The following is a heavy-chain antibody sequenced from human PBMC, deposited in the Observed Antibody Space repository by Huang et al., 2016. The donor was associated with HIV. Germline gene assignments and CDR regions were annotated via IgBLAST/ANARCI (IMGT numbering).Heavy chain of an antibody. Sequence: QLVESGGDSVQSGRSLSISCRGSGFLFNEFAINWFRQSPGKGQEWIGFVRSKAFGGASKSAPSVKDRFTVARDEAKNVAFLQMDSLQVDDTAIYYCSPSGDDYFYFYMDVWGNGTTVIVS. V-gene: IGHV3-49*03. J-gene: IGHJ6*03. CDR2: VRSKAFGGAS. CDR1: GFLFNEFA. D-gene: IGHD4-17*01. CDR3: SPSGDDYFYFYMDV.